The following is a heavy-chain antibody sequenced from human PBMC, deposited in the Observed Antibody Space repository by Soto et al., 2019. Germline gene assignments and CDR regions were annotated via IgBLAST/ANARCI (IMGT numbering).Heavy chain of an antibody. CDR3: AKDTSSGSYLSAFDC. V-gene: IGHV3-43*01. J-gene: IGHJ4*02. CDR1: GFTVDDYT. Sequence: EVQLVESGGVVVQPGGCLRLSCAASGFTVDDYTMHWVRQAPGKGLEWVSLISWDGGSTYYADSVKGRFTISRDNSKNSLYLQMNSLRTEDTALYYCAKDTSSGSYLSAFDCWGQGTLVTVSS. D-gene: IGHD1-26*01. CDR2: ISWDGGST.